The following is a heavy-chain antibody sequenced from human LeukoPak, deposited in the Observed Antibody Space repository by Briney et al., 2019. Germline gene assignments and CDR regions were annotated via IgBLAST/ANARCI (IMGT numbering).Heavy chain of an antibody. V-gene: IGHV3-30*02. CDR1: GFTFSSYG. J-gene: IGHJ4*02. D-gene: IGHD3-16*01. Sequence: PGGSLTHLCAASGFTFSSYGMHWVRQAPGKGLEWVAFIRYEGSNKYYADSVMGRVTIARDNTKNTLYLQMNSLRAEDTAVYYCAKQVRADGGAGDFFDYWGQGTLVTVSS. CDR3: AKQVRADGGAGDFFDY. CDR2: IRYEGSNK.